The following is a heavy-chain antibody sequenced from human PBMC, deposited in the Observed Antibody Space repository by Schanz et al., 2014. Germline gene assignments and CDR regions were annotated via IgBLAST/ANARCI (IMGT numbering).Heavy chain of an antibody. J-gene: IGHJ6*02. Sequence: VQLVESGGGLVKPGGSLRLSCAASGFTFSSYAVHWVRQAPDKGLVWVAVTSSDGSLKYYADSVKGRFTISRDNAKNTLYLQMNSLRVEDTAEYYCAKNWKGHHITGRPGWSDGMDVWGQGTTVTVSS. CDR3: AKNWKGHHITGRPGWSDGMDV. CDR2: TSSDGSLK. V-gene: IGHV3-30*04. D-gene: IGHD6-6*01. CDR1: GFTFSSYA.